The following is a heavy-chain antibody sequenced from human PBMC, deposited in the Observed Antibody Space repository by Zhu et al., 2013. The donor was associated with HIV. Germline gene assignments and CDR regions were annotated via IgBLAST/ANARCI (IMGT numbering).Heavy chain of an antibody. Sequence: QVQLVQSGAEMKKPGASVKVSCKASGGTFTTNAINWVRQAPGQGLEWMGTILPEFGTTNYAHKFRGRVSITADESSNTAFMELSSLTSADTAVYFCATTLKRQTTYALDTWGQGTMVTVSS. CDR3: ATTLKRQTTYALDT. CDR2: ILPEFGTT. D-gene: IGHD4-17*01. V-gene: IGHV1-69*18. J-gene: IGHJ3*02. CDR1: GGTFTTNA.